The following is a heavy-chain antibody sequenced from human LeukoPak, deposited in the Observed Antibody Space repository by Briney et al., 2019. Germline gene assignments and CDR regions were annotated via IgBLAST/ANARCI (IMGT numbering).Heavy chain of an antibody. D-gene: IGHD2-21*01. CDR3: AERWCRGRYYFDY. CDR1: GGTFSSYA. J-gene: IGHJ4*02. Sequence: SVKVSCKASGGTFSSYAISWVRQAPGQGLEWMGGIIPIFGTANYAQKFQGRVTNTADESTSTAYMELSSLRSEDTAVYYCAERWCRGRYYFDYWGQGTLVTVSS. CDR2: IIPIFGTA. V-gene: IGHV1-69*13.